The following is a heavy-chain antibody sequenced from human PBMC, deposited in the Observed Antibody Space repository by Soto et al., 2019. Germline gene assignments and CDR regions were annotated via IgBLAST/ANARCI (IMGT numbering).Heavy chain of an antibody. CDR2: ISYDGTNK. CDR1: GFTFSSFG. Sequence: GGSLRLSCAASGFTFSSFGLHWVRQAPGRGLEWVAVISYDGTNKNYADSVKGRVTISRDNSKNTLYLQMNSLRAEDTAVYYCAKGTNWYFDLWGRGTLVTVSS. CDR3: AKGTNWYFDL. V-gene: IGHV3-30*18. J-gene: IGHJ2*01.